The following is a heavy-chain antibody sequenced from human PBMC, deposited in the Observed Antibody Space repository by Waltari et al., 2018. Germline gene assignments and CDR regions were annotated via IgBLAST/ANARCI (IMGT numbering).Heavy chain of an antibody. V-gene: IGHV1-2*02. Sequence: QVQLVQSGAAVKKPCASLTVSCKASGYHFIGYYMHWVRQAPGQGVEWMGWINPNTGGTKYAQKYQGRVTLTRDTSISTAYMELSSLGSDDMAVFYCAKQAARNFDYWGQGTLVTVSS. CDR3: AKQAARNFDY. CDR1: GYHFIGYY. J-gene: IGHJ4*02. CDR2: INPNTGGT.